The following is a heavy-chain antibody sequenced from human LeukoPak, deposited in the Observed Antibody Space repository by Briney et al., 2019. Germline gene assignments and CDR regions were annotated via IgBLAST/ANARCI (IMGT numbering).Heavy chain of an antibody. J-gene: IGHJ4*02. Sequence: PGRSLRLSCAASGFTFSSYGMHWVRQAPGKGLEWVAVISYDGNNKYYADSVKGRFTISRDNSKNTLYLQMNSLRAEDTAVYYCAKDRDYYGSGSNFDYWGQGTLVTVSS. CDR3: AKDRDYYGSGSNFDY. CDR2: ISYDGNNK. D-gene: IGHD3-10*01. V-gene: IGHV3-30*18. CDR1: GFTFSSYG.